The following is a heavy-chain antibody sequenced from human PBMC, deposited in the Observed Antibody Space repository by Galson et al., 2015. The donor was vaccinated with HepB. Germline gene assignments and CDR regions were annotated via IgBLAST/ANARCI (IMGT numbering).Heavy chain of an antibody. D-gene: IGHD3-22*01. CDR2: ISSSSSYI. CDR1: GFTFSSYS. V-gene: IGHV3-21*01. CDR3: LFSMGYDSSGYYRGGAWDY. J-gene: IGHJ4*02. Sequence: SLRLSCAASGFTFSSYSMNWVRQAPGKGLEWVSSISSSSSYIYYADSVKGRFTISRDNAKNSLYLQMNSLRAEDTAVYYCLFSMGYDSSGYYRGGAWDYWGQGTLVTVSS.